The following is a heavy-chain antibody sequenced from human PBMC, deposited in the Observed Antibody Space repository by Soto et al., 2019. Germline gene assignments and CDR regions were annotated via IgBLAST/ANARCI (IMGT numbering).Heavy chain of an antibody. D-gene: IGHD6-13*01. CDR2: ISSSGSTI. Sequence: RLSCAASGFTFSSYEMNLVRQAPGKGLEWVSYISSSGSTIYYADSVKGRFTISRDNAKNSLYLQMNSLRAEDTAVYYCARADRSSLAKDYWGQGTLVTVSS. CDR1: GFTFSSYE. J-gene: IGHJ4*02. CDR3: ARADRSSLAKDY. V-gene: IGHV3-48*03.